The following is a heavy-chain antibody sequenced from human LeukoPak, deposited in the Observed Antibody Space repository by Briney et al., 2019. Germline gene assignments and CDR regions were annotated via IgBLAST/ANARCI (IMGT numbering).Heavy chain of an antibody. CDR1: GYTFTGYY. Sequence: SVKVSCKASGYTFTGYYMHWVRQAPGQGLEWMGGIIPIFGTANYAQKFQGRVTITTDESTSTAYMELSSLRSEDTAVYYCARRKLGIAVAGFDYWGQGTLVTVSS. J-gene: IGHJ4*02. D-gene: IGHD6-19*01. CDR3: ARRKLGIAVAGFDY. V-gene: IGHV1-69*05. CDR2: IIPIFGTA.